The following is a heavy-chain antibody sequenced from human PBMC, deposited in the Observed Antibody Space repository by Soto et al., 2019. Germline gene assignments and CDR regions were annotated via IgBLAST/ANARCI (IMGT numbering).Heavy chain of an antibody. CDR1: GFTFDDYA. V-gene: IGHV3-9*01. CDR2: ISWNSGSI. CDR3: AKSGSKYRLPVANWFAP. J-gene: IGHJ5*02. Sequence: EVQLVESGGGLVQPGRSLRLSCAASGFTFDDYAMHWVRQAPGKGLEWVSGISWNSGSIGYADSVKGRFTISRDNAKNYLYLQMNSLRAEDTALYYCAKSGSKYRLPVANWFAPWGQGTLVNVSS. D-gene: IGHD4-4*01.